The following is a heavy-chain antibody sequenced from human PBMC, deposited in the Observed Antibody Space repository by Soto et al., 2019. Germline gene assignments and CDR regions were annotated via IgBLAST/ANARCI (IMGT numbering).Heavy chain of an antibody. V-gene: IGHV3-23*01. D-gene: IGHD5-12*01. J-gene: IGHJ4*02. CDR3: AKVRGYVYYFDY. Sequence: GGSLRLSCAASGFTFSSYAMSWVRQAPGKGLGWVSAISGSGGSTYYADSVKGRFTISRDNSKNTLYLQMNSLRAEDTAVYYCAKVRGYVYYFDYWGQGTLVTVSS. CDR1: GFTFSSYA. CDR2: ISGSGGST.